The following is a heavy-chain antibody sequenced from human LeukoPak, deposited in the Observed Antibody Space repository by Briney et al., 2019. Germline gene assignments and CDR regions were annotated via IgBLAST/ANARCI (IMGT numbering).Heavy chain of an antibody. CDR3: ARLSNTDLDY. Sequence: SETLSLTCTVSGGSISSSSYYWGWIRQPPGKGLEWIGSIYYSGSTYYNPSLKSRVTISVDTSKNQFSLKLSSVTAADTAVYYCARLSNTDLDYWGQGTLVTVSS. J-gene: IGHJ4*02. CDR2: IYYSGST. D-gene: IGHD4-17*01. CDR1: GGSISSSSYY. V-gene: IGHV4-39*07.